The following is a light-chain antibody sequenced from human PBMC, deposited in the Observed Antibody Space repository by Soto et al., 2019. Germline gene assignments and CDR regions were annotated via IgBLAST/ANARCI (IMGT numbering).Light chain of an antibody. J-gene: IGKJ5*01. Sequence: DIQMAQSLSSLSASIGDRVSIICRASESIRIHLNWYQQKPGKAPKVLIYKASTLESGVPSRFSGSGSGTEFTLTISSLEPEDFAVYFCQHYGTSPFTFGPGTRLEIK. CDR2: KAS. CDR3: QHYGTSPFT. V-gene: IGKV1-5*03. CDR1: ESIRIH.